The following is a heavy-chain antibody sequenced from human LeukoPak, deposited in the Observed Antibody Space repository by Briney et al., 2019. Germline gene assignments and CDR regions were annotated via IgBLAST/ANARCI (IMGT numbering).Heavy chain of an antibody. J-gene: IGHJ4*02. V-gene: IGHV1-2*02. CDR2: INPKSGGT. CDR1: GYTFTGYY. CDR3: ARAFDSGGNPFDN. D-gene: IGHD4-23*01. Sequence: ASVKVSCKASGYTFTGYYIHWMRQAPGQGLERLGWINPKSGGTNYAEKFQGRVTVTRDTSLTTAYMELSRLRSDDTAMYYCARAFDSGGNPFDNWGQGTLLTVSS.